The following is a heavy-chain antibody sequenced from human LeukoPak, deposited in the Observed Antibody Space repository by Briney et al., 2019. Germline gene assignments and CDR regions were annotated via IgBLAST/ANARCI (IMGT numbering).Heavy chain of an antibody. CDR3: ARDYGDRPPYYYGMDV. CDR1: GFTFSSYA. J-gene: IGHJ6*02. Sequence: PGRSLRLSCAASGFTFSSYAMHWVRQAPGKGLEWVAVISYDGSNKYYADSVKGRFTISRDNSKNTLYLQMNSLRAEDTAVYYCARDYGDRPPYYYGMDVWGQGTTVIVSS. CDR2: ISYDGSNK. D-gene: IGHD4-17*01. V-gene: IGHV3-30-3*01.